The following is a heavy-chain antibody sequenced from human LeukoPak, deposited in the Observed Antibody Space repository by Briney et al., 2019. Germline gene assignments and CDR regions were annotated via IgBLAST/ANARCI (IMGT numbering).Heavy chain of an antibody. J-gene: IGHJ4*02. D-gene: IGHD3-9*01. Sequence: GASVKVSCKTSGYSFTAFYIHWGRQAPGQGLEWMGWIHPRRGDTNYAQKFQGRVTMTRDTSISTAYLDLSSLRSDDTAVYYCARGGGRYFDWFPYWGQGTLVTVSS. CDR2: IHPRRGDT. CDR3: ARGGGRYFDWFPY. V-gene: IGHV1-2*02. CDR1: GYSFTAFY.